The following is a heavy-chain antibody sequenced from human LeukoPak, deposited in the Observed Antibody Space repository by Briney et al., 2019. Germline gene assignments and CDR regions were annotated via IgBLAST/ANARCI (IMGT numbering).Heavy chain of an antibody. CDR1: GYTFTSYY. V-gene: IGHV1-2*02. Sequence: ASVKVSCKASGYTFTSYYMHWVRQAPGQGLEWMGWINPNSGGTNYAQKFQGRVTMTRDTSISTAYMELSRLRSDDTAVYYCARGCEWELPHLPFDYWGQGTLVTVSS. CDR2: INPNSGGT. D-gene: IGHD1-26*01. CDR3: ARGCEWELPHLPFDY. J-gene: IGHJ4*02.